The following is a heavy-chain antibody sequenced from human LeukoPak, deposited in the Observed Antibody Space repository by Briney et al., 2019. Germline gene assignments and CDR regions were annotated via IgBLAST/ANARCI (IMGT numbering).Heavy chain of an antibody. V-gene: IGHV3-7*01. CDR2: IKQDGSEK. J-gene: IGHJ4*02. Sequence: GGSLRLSCAASGFTFSSYWMSWVRQAPGKGLEWVANIKQDGSEKYYVDSVKGRFTISRDNAKNSLYLQMNSLRAEDTAVYYCAREGYCSSTSCYWIGDFDYWGQGTLVTVSS. CDR3: AREGYCSSTSCYWIGDFDY. D-gene: IGHD2-2*01. CDR1: GFTFSSYW.